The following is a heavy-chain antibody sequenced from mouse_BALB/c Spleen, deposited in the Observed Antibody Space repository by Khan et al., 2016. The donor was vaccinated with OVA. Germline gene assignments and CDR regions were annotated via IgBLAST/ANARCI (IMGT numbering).Heavy chain of an antibody. J-gene: IGHJ3*01. Sequence: EVQLQESGPGLVKPSQSLSLTCTVTGYSITSDYAWNWIRQFPGNKLEWMGYISYSGSTSYNPSLKGRISITRDTSKNQSFLQLNSVTTEDTATYYCARSPDGYYAWFAYWGQGTLVTVSA. D-gene: IGHD2-3*01. CDR2: ISYSGST. CDR1: GYSITSDYA. V-gene: IGHV3-2*02. CDR3: ARSPDGYYAWFAY.